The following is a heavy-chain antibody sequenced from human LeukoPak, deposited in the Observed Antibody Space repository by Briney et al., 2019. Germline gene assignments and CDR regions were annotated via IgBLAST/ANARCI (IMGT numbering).Heavy chain of an antibody. CDR2: IYYSGST. J-gene: IGHJ5*02. Sequence: SETLSLTCTVSGGSVSSGSYYWSWIRQPPGKGLEWIGYIYYSGSTNYNPSLKSRVTISVDTSKNQFSLKLSSVTAADTAVYYCARVPVPENWFDPWGQGTLVTVSS. V-gene: IGHV4-61*01. CDR3: ARVPVPENWFDP. CDR1: GGSVSSGSYY. D-gene: IGHD2-2*01.